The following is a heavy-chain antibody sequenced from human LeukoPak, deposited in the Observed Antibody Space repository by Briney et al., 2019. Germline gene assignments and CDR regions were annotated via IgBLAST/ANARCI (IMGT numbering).Heavy chain of an antibody. CDR2: ITSSSSTI. D-gene: IGHD3-16*01. J-gene: IGHJ6*02. V-gene: IGHV3-48*01. Sequence: GGSLRLSCAASGFTFSTYNMNWVRQAPGKGLEWLSYITSSSSTIYYADSVKGRFTISRDNGKNSLYLQMSNLRAEDTAVYFCARGGGLDVWGQGATVTVSS. CDR1: GFTFSTYN. CDR3: ARGGGLDV.